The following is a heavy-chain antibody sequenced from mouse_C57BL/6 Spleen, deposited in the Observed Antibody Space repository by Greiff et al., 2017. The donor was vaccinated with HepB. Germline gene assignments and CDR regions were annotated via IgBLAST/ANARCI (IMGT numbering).Heavy chain of an antibody. CDR3: ARLDYGSSLDY. J-gene: IGHJ2*01. D-gene: IGHD1-1*01. CDR1: GYTFTSYT. Sequence: VQLQQSGAELARPGASVKMSCKASGYTFTSYTMHWVKQRPGQGLEWIGYINPSSGYTKYNQKFKDKATLTADKSSSTAYMQLSSLTSEDSAVYYWARLDYGSSLDYWGQGTTLTVSS. CDR2: INPSSGYT. V-gene: IGHV1-4*01.